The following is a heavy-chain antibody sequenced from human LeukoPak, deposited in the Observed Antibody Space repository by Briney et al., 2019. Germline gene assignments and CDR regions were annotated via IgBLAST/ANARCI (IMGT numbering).Heavy chain of an antibody. CDR1: GYTFTTDY. J-gene: IGHJ6*03. CDR3: ARARGSGSYYGHDYYYYYYMDV. V-gene: IGHV1-46*01. Sequence: ASVKVSRKASGYTFTTDYIHWVRQTPGQGLEWMGIINPSGGSTTYAQKFQGRVIMTGDTSTSTVYMELRGLRSEDTAVYYCARARGSGSYYGHDYYYYYYMDVWGQGTTVTVSS. CDR2: INPSGGST. D-gene: IGHD3-10*01.